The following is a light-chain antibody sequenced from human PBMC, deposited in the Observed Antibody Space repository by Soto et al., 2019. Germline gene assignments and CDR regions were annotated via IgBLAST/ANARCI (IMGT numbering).Light chain of an antibody. J-gene: IGKJ3*01. CDR2: AAS. Sequence: EVVMTQSPVSLSVSPGERATLSCRASRSVGSNLAWYQQKPGQPPRLLIYAASTRATGIPARFSGSGSGTEFTLTISSLESEDFAVHYCHQYNDWPPFTFGPGTKVDI. CDR1: RSVGSN. CDR3: HQYNDWPPFT. V-gene: IGKV3-15*01.